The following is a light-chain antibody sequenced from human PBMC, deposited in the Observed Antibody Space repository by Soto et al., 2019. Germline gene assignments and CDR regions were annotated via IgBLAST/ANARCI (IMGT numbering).Light chain of an antibody. J-gene: IGKJ5*01. Sequence: DIQMTQSPSSLSASVGDRVTITCQASQNINNYLNWYQQKPGRAPKLLIYDASNLEAGVPSRFRGSGSGTDFTFTISRLQPEDIAVYYCQQYGSSPRTFGQGTRLEIK. V-gene: IGKV1-33*01. CDR1: QNINNY. CDR3: QQYGSSPRT. CDR2: DAS.